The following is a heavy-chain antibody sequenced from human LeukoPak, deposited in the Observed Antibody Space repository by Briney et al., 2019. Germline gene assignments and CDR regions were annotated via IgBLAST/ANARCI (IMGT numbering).Heavy chain of an antibody. CDR3: ARVPSRIAVAGSHPNFDY. CDR2: MNPNSGNT. Sequence: GASVTVSCKASGYTFTSYDINWVRHATGQGLEWMGWMNPNSGNTGYAQKFQGRGTMTRNTSISTAYMELSSLRSEDTAVYYCARVPSRIAVAGSHPNFDYWGQGTLVTVSS. V-gene: IGHV1-8*01. J-gene: IGHJ4*02. CDR1: GYTFTSYD. D-gene: IGHD6-19*01.